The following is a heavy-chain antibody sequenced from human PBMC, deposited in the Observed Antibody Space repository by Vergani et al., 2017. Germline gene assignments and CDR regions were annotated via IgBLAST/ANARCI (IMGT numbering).Heavy chain of an antibody. V-gene: IGHV3-30*18. CDR1: GFTFSSYG. Sequence: QVQLVESGGGVVQPGRSLRLSCAASGFTFSSYGMHWVRQAPGKGMEWVAVISYDGSNKYYADSVKGRFTISRDNSKNTLYLQMNSLIAEDTAVYYCAKDHHATSYYYYYMDVWGKGTTVTVSS. J-gene: IGHJ6*03. CDR2: ISYDGSNK. CDR3: AKDHHATSYYYYYMDV.